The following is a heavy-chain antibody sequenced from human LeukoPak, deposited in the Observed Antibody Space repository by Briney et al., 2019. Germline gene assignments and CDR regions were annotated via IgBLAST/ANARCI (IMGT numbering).Heavy chain of an antibody. V-gene: IGHV4-59*08. CDR1: GGSFSGYY. D-gene: IGHD3-3*01. CDR2: IYYSGST. Sequence: PSETLSLTCAVYGGSFSGYYWSWIRQPPGKGLEWIGYIYYSGSTNYNPSLKSRVTISVDTSKNQFSLKLSSVTAADTAVYYCARLNSNDFWSGYYYFDYWGQGTLVTVSS. CDR3: ARLNSNDFWSGYYYFDY. J-gene: IGHJ4*02.